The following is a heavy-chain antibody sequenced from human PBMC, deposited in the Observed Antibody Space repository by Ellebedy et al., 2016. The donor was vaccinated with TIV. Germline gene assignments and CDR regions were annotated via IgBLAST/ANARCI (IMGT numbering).Heavy chain of an antibody. Sequence: GESLKTSCASSELTFSSYDMSWVRQAPGKGLEWVSGISGSVGSTYYADSVKGMFTISKDNSKNTLYLQMNSLRAEGTAVYSWAKDRGGPGDLFDYWGQGTLVTVSS. V-gene: IGHV3-23*01. CDR3: AKDRGGPGDLFDY. D-gene: IGHD3-16*01. CDR2: ISGSVGST. CDR1: ELTFSSYD. J-gene: IGHJ4*02.